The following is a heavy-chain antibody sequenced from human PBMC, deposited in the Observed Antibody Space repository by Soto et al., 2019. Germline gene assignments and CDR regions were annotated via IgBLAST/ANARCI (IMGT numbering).Heavy chain of an antibody. CDR1: GFSLTTRGVA. Sequence: QITLKESGPALVRPTQTLTLTCSFSGFSLTTRGVAVGWLRQPPGKALEWLALIFWDDDKWYSPSLRSRLTITEDTSKNQVVLTMTHMDPVDTATYYCAHRSRGYAYYFDQWGQGTLVTVSS. J-gene: IGHJ4*02. CDR2: IFWDDDK. D-gene: IGHD5-12*01. V-gene: IGHV2-5*02. CDR3: AHRSRGYAYYFDQ.